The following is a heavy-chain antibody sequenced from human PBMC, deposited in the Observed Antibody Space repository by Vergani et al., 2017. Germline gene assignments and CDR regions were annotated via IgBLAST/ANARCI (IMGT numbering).Heavy chain of an antibody. J-gene: IGHJ6*02. CDR2: IIPIFGTA. V-gene: IGHV1-69*01. D-gene: IGHD4-11*01. Sequence: QVQLVQSGAEVKKPGSSVKVSCKASGGTFSSYAISWVRQAPGQGLEWMGGIIPIFGTANYAQKFQGRVTITADESTSTAYMELSSLRSEDTAVYYCARXGDSNYVVFVLLPPVRYDGMDVWGQGTTVTVSS. CDR3: ARXGDSNYVVFVLLPPVRYDGMDV. CDR1: GGTFSSYA.